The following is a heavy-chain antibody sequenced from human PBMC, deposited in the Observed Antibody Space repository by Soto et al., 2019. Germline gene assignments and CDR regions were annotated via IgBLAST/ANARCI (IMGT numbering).Heavy chain of an antibody. CDR3: ASEGHYYDSSGYYLDY. D-gene: IGHD3-22*01. Sequence: QVQLVQSGAEVKKPGSPVKVSCKASGGTFSSYAISWVRQAPGQGLEWMGGIIPIFGTANYAQKFQGRVTITADESTSTAYMELSSLRSEDTAVYYCASEGHYYDSSGYYLDYWGQGTLVTVSS. CDR2: IIPIFGTA. J-gene: IGHJ4*02. CDR1: GGTFSSYA. V-gene: IGHV1-69*01.